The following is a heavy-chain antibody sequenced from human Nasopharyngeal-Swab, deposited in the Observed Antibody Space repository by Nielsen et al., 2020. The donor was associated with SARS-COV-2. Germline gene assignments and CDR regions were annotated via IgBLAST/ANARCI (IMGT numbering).Heavy chain of an antibody. D-gene: IGHD2-8*02. CDR3: ARGTPGIPGVDY. CDR2: VSGDGVTT. Sequence: VRQAPGKGLEYLSAVSGDGVTTHYADSLKGRFTISRDNSKNTVYLQLGSLTAEDMAVYFCARGTPGIPGVDYWGQRTLVTVSS. V-gene: IGHV3-64*02. J-gene: IGHJ4*02.